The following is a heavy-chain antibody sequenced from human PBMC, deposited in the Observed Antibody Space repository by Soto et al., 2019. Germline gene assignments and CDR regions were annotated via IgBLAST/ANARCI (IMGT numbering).Heavy chain of an antibody. V-gene: IGHV3-21*01. CDR2: ISSNSSYI. CDR3: ARDIDDYGDYYALDY. J-gene: IGHJ4*02. CDR1: GFTFSSYS. Sequence: GGSLRLSCAASGFTFSSYSMNWVRQAPGKGLEWVSSISSNSSYIYYADTVKGRFTISRDNAKNSLYMQMNSLRAEDTAVYYCARDIDDYGDYYALDYWGQGTLVTVSS. D-gene: IGHD4-17*01.